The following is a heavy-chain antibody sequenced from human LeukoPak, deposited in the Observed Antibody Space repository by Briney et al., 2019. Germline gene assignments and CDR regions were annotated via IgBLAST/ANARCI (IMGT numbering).Heavy chain of an antibody. J-gene: IGHJ5*02. V-gene: IGHV3-23*01. CDR1: GFTFSNYA. CDR3: ARDRSDFWSGYLGPLDP. D-gene: IGHD3-3*01. CDR2: IGGSGGST. Sequence: PGGSLRLSCAASGFTFSNYAMSWVRQAPGKGLEWVSAIGGSGGSTSYADSVKGRFTISRDNSKNTLYLQMNSLRAEDTAVYYCARDRSDFWSGYLGPLDPWGQGTLVTVSS.